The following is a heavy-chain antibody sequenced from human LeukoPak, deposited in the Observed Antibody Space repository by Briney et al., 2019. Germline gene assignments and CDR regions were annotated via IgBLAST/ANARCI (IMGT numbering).Heavy chain of an antibody. CDR2: IIPIFGTA. Sequence: SVKVSCKASGGTFSSYAISWVRQAPGQGLEWMGGIIPIFGTANYAQKFQGRVTITTDESTSTAYMELSSLRSEDTAVYYCARDAQGYCSGGSCYAYYYYYYMDVWGKGTTVTVSS. D-gene: IGHD2-15*01. CDR1: GGTFSSYA. J-gene: IGHJ6*03. V-gene: IGHV1-69*05. CDR3: ARDAQGYCSGGSCYAYYYYYYMDV.